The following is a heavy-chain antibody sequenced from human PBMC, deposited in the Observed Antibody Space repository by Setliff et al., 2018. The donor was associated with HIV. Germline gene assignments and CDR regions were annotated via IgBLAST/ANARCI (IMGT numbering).Heavy chain of an antibody. CDR2: IIPIFGTA. CDR1: GGTFSSYA. Sequence: VASVKVSCKPSGGTFSSYAISWVRQAPGQGLEWMGGIIPIFGTANYAQKFQDRITITADDSTSTAYMGLSSLRSEDTAVYYCARGMSTTTSTTIYNYGMDVWGLGTTVTVSS. V-gene: IGHV1-69*13. D-gene: IGHD1-26*01. J-gene: IGHJ6*02. CDR3: ARGMSTTTSTTIYNYGMDV.